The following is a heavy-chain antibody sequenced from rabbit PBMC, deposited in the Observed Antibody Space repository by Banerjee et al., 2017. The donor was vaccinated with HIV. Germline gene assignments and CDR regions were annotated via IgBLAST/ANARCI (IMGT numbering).Heavy chain of an antibody. D-gene: IGHD6-1*01. Sequence: QSLEESGGGLVKPGASLTLTCTASGFSFSSYYWICWVRQATGKGPEWIAYNYLGFGIRNYANSVKGRFTISSDNAQNTVFLQMTSLTASDTATYFCARAAGYAGYGYATGFDLWGPGTLVTVS. J-gene: IGHJ4*01. V-gene: IGHV1S40*01. CDR1: GFSFSSYYW. CDR3: ARAAGYAGYGYATGFDL. CDR2: NYLGFGIR.